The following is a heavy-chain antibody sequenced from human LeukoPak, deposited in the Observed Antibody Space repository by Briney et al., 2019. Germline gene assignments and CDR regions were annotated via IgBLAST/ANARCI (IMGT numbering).Heavy chain of an antibody. V-gene: IGHV4-34*01. D-gene: IGHD1-26*01. Sequence: SEPLSLTCAVYGGSFSGYYWSWIRQPPGKGLEWIGEINHSGSTNYNPSLKSRVNISVDTSKNQFSLKLSSVNAADTAVYYCARVKEVGATPFDYWGQGTLVTVSS. J-gene: IGHJ4*02. CDR1: GGSFSGYY. CDR2: INHSGST. CDR3: ARVKEVGATPFDY.